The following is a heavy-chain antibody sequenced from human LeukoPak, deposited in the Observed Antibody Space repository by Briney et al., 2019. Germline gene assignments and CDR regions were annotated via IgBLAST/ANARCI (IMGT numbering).Heavy chain of an antibody. Sequence: SETLSLTCTVSGYSISSGYYWGWIRQPPGKGLEWIGSIYHSGSTYYNPSLKSRVTISVDTSKNQFSLKLSSVTAADTAVYYCARSLESRLLWFGELFYYWGQGTLVTVSS. CDR3: ARSLESRLLWFGELFYY. V-gene: IGHV4-38-2*02. CDR1: GYSISSGYY. CDR2: IYHSGST. J-gene: IGHJ4*02. D-gene: IGHD3-10*01.